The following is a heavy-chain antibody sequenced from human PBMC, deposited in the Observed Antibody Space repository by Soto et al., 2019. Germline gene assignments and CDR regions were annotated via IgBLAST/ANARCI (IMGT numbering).Heavy chain of an antibody. CDR2: VGGSGDST. CDR3: AKSPLGYCSGGSCYPPHYFDY. V-gene: IGHV3-23*01. CDR1: GFTFSNYA. D-gene: IGHD2-15*01. Sequence: EVQLLDSGGGLVQPGGSLRLSCAASGFTFSNYAMSWVRQAPGKGLEWVSGVGGSGDSTYYADSVKGRFTISRDNSKDTLYLQMNSLRAEVKAVYYCAKSPLGYCSGGSCYPPHYFDYWGQGTLVTVSS. J-gene: IGHJ4*02.